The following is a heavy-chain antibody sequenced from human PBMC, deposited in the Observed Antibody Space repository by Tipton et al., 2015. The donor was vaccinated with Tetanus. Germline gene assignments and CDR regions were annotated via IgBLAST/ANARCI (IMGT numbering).Heavy chain of an antibody. D-gene: IGHD3-16*02. V-gene: IGHV3-23*01. J-gene: IGHJ4*02. CDR2: IFGSGSVA. Sequence: SLRLSCATSGFTFNTHAMDWVRQLPGKGLEWVAGIFGSGSVANYADSVKGRFIISRDNSENMLYLQMRDLRADDTAVYYCVKEDRRRAEYYFDFWGQGTLVTASS. CDR3: VKEDRRRAEYYFDF. CDR1: GFTFNTHA.